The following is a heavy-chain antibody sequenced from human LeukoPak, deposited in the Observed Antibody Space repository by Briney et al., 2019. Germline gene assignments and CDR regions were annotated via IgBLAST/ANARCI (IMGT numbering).Heavy chain of an antibody. CDR3: ARVSGSYRGAIDY. V-gene: IGHV1-18*04. D-gene: IGHD1-26*01. CDR1: GYSFTRNA. Sequence: ASVKVSCKASGYSFTRNAMHWVRQAPGQGLEWMGWISTYNNNTHYAQKFQVRVTMTTDTSTSTAYMELRSLRSDDTAVYHCARVSGSYRGAIDYWGQGTLVTVSS. J-gene: IGHJ4*02. CDR2: ISTYNNNT.